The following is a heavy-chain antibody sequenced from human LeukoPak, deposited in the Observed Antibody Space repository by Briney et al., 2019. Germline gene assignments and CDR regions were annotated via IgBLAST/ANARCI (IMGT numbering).Heavy chain of an antibody. Sequence: GGSLRLSCAASGFTFSSYSMNWVRQAPGKGLEWVSSISSSSSYIYYADSVKGRFTISRDNAKNSLYLQMNSLRAEDTAVYYCARVFACGYDLGYWGQGTLVTVSS. V-gene: IGHV3-21*01. J-gene: IGHJ4*02. CDR1: GFTFSSYS. CDR2: ISSSSSYI. CDR3: ARVFACGYDLGY. D-gene: IGHD5-12*01.